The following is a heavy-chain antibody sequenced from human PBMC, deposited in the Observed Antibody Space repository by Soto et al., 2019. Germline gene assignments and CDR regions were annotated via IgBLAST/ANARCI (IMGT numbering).Heavy chain of an antibody. CDR3: ARRLPDGVIAVATGAFDI. V-gene: IGHV4-59*08. D-gene: IGHD6-19*01. CDR2: IYYSGST. CDR1: GGSISSYY. Sequence: SETLSLTCTVSGGSISSYYWSWIRQPPGKGLEWIGYIYYSGSTNYNPSLKSRVTISVDTSKNQFSLKLSSVTAADTAVYYCARRLPDGVIAVATGAFDIWGQGTMVTVSS. J-gene: IGHJ3*02.